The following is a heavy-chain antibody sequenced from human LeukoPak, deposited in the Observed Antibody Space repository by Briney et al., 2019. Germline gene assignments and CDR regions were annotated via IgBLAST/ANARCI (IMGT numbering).Heavy chain of an antibody. Sequence: GGSLRLSCAASGFTVSGNYMSWVRQAPGKGLEWVSLISSADNTYYADSVKGRSTISRDNSKNTLYLQMSSLRVEDTAVYYCARVRSSVDYWGQGTLVTVSS. D-gene: IGHD2-2*01. CDR3: ARVRSSVDY. CDR2: ISSADNT. J-gene: IGHJ4*02. CDR1: GFTVSGNY. V-gene: IGHV3-66*01.